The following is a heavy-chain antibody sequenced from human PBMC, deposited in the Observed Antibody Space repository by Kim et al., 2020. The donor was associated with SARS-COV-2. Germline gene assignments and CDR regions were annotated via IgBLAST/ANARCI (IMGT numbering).Heavy chain of an antibody. CDR1: GYTFSNFY. J-gene: IGHJ4*02. CDR3: TRPKYSSSSLGPIDY. Sequence: ASVKVSCKASGYTFSNFYIYWVRQVPGQGLEWMGIINPHDGSSSFAQKFQGRVTMTRDTSTTTVYMELSSLRSGDTAIYYCTRPKYSSSSLGPIDYWGQG. D-gene: IGHD6-6*01. CDR2: INPHDGSS. V-gene: IGHV1-46*01.